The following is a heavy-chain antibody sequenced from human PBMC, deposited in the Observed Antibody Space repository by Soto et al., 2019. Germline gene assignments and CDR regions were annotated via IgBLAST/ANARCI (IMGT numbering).Heavy chain of an antibody. Sequence: SETLSLTCTVSGGSVSSGSYHWGWIRQPPGKGLEWIGYIYHSGSTNYNPSLKSRVTISVDTSKNQFSLSLTSVTAADTAVYYCARLSAAWFDPCGQGTLVTVSS. CDR2: IYHSGST. CDR3: ARLSAAWFDP. J-gene: IGHJ5*02. V-gene: IGHV4-61*01. CDR1: GGSVSSGSYH. D-gene: IGHD6-19*01.